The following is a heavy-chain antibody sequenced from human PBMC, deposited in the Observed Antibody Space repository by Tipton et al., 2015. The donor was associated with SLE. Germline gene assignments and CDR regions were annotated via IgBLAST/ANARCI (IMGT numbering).Heavy chain of an antibody. CDR1: GGSFSGYY. V-gene: IGHV4-34*01. J-gene: IGHJ6*02. CDR3: ARATLWFGEYYGMDV. CDR2: INHSGST. D-gene: IGHD3-10*01. Sequence: LRLSCAVYGGSFSGYYWSWIRQPPGKGLEWIGEINHSGSTNCNPSLKSRVTISVDTSKNQFSLKLSSVTAADTAVYYCARATLWFGEYYGMDVWGQGTTVTVSS.